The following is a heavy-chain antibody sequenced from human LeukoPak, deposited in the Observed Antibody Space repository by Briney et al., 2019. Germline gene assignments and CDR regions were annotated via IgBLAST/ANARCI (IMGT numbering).Heavy chain of an antibody. CDR3: ATDLGSSRPNF. Sequence: GGSLRLSCAASGFSFSTYWMSWVRQAPGKGLEWVANIKQDGSEKYYVDSAKGRFTISRDNAKNSLYLQMNSLRAEDTAVYYCATDLGSSRPNFWGQGSLVTVSS. V-gene: IGHV3-7*01. CDR1: GFSFSTYW. D-gene: IGHD6-13*01. J-gene: IGHJ4*02. CDR2: IKQDGSEK.